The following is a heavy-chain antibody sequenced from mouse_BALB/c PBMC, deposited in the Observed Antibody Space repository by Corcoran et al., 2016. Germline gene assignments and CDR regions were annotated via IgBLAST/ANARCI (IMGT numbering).Heavy chain of an antibody. CDR1: GYTFTDYN. Sequence: EVLLQQSGPELVKAGASVKITCKASGYTFTDYNMDWVKQSHGKSLEWIGDINPNNGGTIYNQKFKGKATLTVNKSSSTAYMELRSLTSEDTAVYYCAREYGNYFDYWGQGTTLTVS. CDR3: AREYGNYFDY. CDR2: INPNNGGT. D-gene: IGHD2-10*02. J-gene: IGHJ2*01. V-gene: IGHV1-18*01.